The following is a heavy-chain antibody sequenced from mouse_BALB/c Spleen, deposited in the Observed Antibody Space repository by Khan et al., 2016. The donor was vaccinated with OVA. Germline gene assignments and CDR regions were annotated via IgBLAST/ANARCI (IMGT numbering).Heavy chain of an antibody. CDR3: ARTARIKY. Sequence: EVKLLESGPGLVKPSQLLSLTCTVTGYSITSGYGWNWIRQFPGNKLEWMGYISYSGSTNYNPSLKSRISITRDTSKNQFFLQLNSVTTEDTATYYCARTARIKYWGQGPTLTVSS. CDR1: GYSITSGYG. CDR2: ISYSGST. V-gene: IGHV3-2*02. J-gene: IGHJ2*01. D-gene: IGHD1-2*01.